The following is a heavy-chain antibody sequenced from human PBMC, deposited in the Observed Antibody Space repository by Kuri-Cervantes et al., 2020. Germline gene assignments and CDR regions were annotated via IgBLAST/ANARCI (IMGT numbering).Heavy chain of an antibody. CDR1: GYTFTSYA. J-gene: IGHJ4*02. CDR2: INAGNGNT. Sequence: ASVKVSCKASGYTFTSYAMHWVRQAPGQRLKWMGWINAGNGNTKYSQKFQGRVTITRDTSASTAYMELSSLRSEDTAVYYCARVPYDFWSGYYGVLDYWGQGTLVTVSS. D-gene: IGHD3-3*01. V-gene: IGHV1-3*01. CDR3: ARVPYDFWSGYYGVLDY.